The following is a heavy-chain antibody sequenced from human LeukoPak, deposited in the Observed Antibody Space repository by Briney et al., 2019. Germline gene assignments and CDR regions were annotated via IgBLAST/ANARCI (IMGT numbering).Heavy chain of an antibody. J-gene: IGHJ3*02. V-gene: IGHV4-34*01. Sequence: KPSETLSLTCAVYGGSFSGYYWSWIRQPPGKGLEWIGEINHSGSTNYNPSLKSRVTISVDTSKNQFSLKLSSVTAADTAVYYCARLGPWLSSSTDAFDIWGQGTMVTVSS. CDR1: GGSFSGYY. D-gene: IGHD3-9*01. CDR3: ARLGPWLSSSTDAFDI. CDR2: INHSGST.